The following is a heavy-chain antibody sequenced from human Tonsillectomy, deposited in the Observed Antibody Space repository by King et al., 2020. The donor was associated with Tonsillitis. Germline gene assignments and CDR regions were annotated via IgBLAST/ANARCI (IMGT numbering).Heavy chain of an antibody. V-gene: IGHV4-39*01. J-gene: IGHJ4*02. CDR3: ASTPYYDFWSGYPRFDY. CDR2: IYYSGST. D-gene: IGHD3-3*01. Sequence: QLQESGPGLVRPSETLSLTCTVSGGSISSSSYYWGWIRQPPGNGLEWIGSIYYSGSTYYNPSLKSRGTISVDTYNNQFSLKLRSVTSADTAVYYCASTPYYDFWSGYPRFDYWGQGTLVTVSS. CDR1: GGSISSSSYY.